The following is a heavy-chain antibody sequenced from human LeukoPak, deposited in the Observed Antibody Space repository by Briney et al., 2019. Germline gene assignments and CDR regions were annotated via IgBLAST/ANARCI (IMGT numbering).Heavy chain of an antibody. V-gene: IGHV1-18*01. CDR2: ISAYNCNT. D-gene: IGHD2-8*01. CDR1: GYTFTSYG. Sequence: ASVKVSCKASGYTFTSYGISWVRQAPGQGLEWMGWISAYNCNTNYAQKLQGRVTMTTDTSTSTAYMELRSLRSDDTAVYYCARDSIYCTNGVCHDPFDYWGQGTLVTVSS. J-gene: IGHJ4*02. CDR3: ARDSIYCTNGVCHDPFDY.